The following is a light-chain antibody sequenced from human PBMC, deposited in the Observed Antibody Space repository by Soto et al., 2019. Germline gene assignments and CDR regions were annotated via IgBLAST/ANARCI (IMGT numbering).Light chain of an antibody. V-gene: IGKV3-15*01. CDR1: QSVSSD. CDR2: GSS. CDR3: QQYNNWHPYT. Sequence: EVVMTQSPATLSVSPGGRATLSCRASQSVSSDLAWYQQKPGQAPRLLIYGSSTRATGVPDRFTGSGSGTEFTLTISSLQSEDCAVYYCQQYNNWHPYTFGQGTKLEIK. J-gene: IGKJ2*01.